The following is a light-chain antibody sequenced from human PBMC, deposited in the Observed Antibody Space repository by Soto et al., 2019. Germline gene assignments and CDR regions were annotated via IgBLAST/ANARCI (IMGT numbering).Light chain of an antibody. CDR1: QSISSW. V-gene: IGKV1-5*01. CDR3: QQYNSYSRT. CDR2: DAS. J-gene: IGKJ1*01. Sequence: VHMTHSASAVSASVEDRAPINCRASQSISSWLAWYQQKPGKAPKLLIYDASSLESGVPSRFSGSGSGTEFTLTISSLQPDDFATYFCQQYNSYSRTFGQGTKVDIK.